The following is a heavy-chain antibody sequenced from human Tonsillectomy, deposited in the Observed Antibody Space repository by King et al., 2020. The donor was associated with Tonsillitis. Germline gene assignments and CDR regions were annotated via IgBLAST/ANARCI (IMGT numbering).Heavy chain of an antibody. V-gene: IGHV1-69*01. CDR2: IIPIFGTA. Sequence: QLVQSGAEVKKPGSSVKVSCKASGGTFSSYAISWVRQAPGQGLEWMGGIIPIFGTANYAKKFQGRVTITADESTSTAYMELSSLRSEDTAVYYCASADYYDSSGYQRWFDPWGQGTLVTVSS. D-gene: IGHD3-22*01. CDR1: GGTFSSYA. CDR3: ASADYYDSSGYQRWFDP. J-gene: IGHJ5*02.